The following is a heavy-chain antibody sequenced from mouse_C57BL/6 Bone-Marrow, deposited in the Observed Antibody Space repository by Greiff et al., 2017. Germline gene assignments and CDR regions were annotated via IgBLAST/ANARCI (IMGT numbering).Heavy chain of an antibody. Sequence: VHLVESGAELAKPGASVKLSCKASGYTFTSYWMHWVKQRPGQGMEWCGYFNTSSGYTKYNQKFKDKATLTADKSSSTAYMQLSSLTYEDSAVYYCARWDYYGGFDYWGQGTTLTVSS. D-gene: IGHD1-1*01. V-gene: IGHV1-7*01. J-gene: IGHJ2*01. CDR3: ARWDYYGGFDY. CDR1: GYTFTSYW. CDR2: FNTSSGYT.